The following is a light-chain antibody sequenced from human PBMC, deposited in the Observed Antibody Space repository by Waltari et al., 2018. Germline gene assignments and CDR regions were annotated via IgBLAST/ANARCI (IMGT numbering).Light chain of an antibody. J-gene: IGKJ1*01. CDR2: GAS. CDR3: QQRISWLGWT. V-gene: IGKV3-11*01. CDR1: QSVSTY. Sequence: EIVLMQSSATLSLSPGDRATLSCRASQSVSTYLAWYQQKPGQVPRLLIYGASNRATGIPARFSGSGSGTDFTLTISSLEPEDFAVYYCQQRISWLGWTFGQGTKVEIK.